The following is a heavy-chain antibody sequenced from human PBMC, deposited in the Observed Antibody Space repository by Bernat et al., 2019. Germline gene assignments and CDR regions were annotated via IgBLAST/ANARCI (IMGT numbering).Heavy chain of an antibody. D-gene: IGHD3-10*01. CDR2: IYSGGST. Sequence: EVQLVESGGGLVQPGGSLRLSCAASGFTVSSNYMSWVRQAPGKGLEWVSVIYSGGSTYYADSVKGRFTISRDNSKNTLYLQMNSLRAEDTAVYYCARDRGLRITMVQGVYDYWGQGTLVTVSS. V-gene: IGHV3-66*01. CDR1: GFTVSSNY. CDR3: ARDRGLRITMVQGVYDY. J-gene: IGHJ4*02.